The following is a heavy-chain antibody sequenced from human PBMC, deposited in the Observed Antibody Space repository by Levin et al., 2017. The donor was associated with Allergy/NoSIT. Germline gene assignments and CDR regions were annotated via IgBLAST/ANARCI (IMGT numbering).Heavy chain of an antibody. D-gene: IGHD1-14*01. J-gene: IGHJ4*02. CDR1: GFIFSNYA. Sequence: GESLKISCAASGFIFSNYAMNWVRQAPGKGLEWVAGISGGGATTHYVDSVKGRFTISRDNSKSTLYLQMSSLRADDTALYYCAKSGRTTWSFDSWGQGTLVTVYS. CDR2: ISGGGATT. V-gene: IGHV3-23*01. CDR3: AKSGRTTWSFDS.